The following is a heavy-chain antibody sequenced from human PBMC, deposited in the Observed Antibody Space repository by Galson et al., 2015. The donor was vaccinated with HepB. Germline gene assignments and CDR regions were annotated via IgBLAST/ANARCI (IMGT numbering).Heavy chain of an antibody. CDR2: IIPILGIA. V-gene: IGHV1-69*02. CDR3: ASGLQSITMVRGVIPYYYYYMDV. J-gene: IGHJ6*03. D-gene: IGHD3-10*01. Sequence: SVKVSCKASGGTFSSYTISWVRQAPGQGLEWMGRIIPILGIANYAQKFQGRVTITADKSTSTAYMELSSLRSEDTAVYYCASGLQSITMVRGVIPYYYYYMDVWGKGTTVTVSS. CDR1: GGTFSSYT.